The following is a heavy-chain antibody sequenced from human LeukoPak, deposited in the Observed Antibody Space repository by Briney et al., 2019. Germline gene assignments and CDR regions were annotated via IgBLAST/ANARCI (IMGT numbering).Heavy chain of an antibody. V-gene: IGHV1-69*13. D-gene: IGHD3-3*01. CDR3: ARARFLEWTPHYYYYYYMDV. CDR1: GGTFSSYA. Sequence: SVKVSCKASGGTFSSYAISWVRQAPGQGLEWMGGIIPIFGTANYAQKFQGRVTITADESTSTAYMELSSLRSEDTAVYYCARARFLEWTPHYYYYYYMDVWGKGTTVTVSS. CDR2: IIPIFGTA. J-gene: IGHJ6*03.